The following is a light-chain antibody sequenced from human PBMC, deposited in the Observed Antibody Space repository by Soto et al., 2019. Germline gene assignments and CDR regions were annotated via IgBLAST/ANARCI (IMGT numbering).Light chain of an antibody. J-gene: IGKJ1*01. CDR2: AAS. V-gene: IGKV1-6*01. CDR1: QDIRNK. Sequence: ASQMTQSPSSLSASVGDRVTITCRASQDIRNKLGWFQQKPGKAPELLIYAASNLQSGVPSRFSGSGSGTDFTLTISSLQPEDFANYYCLQDHNYAWTFGQGTKVEIK. CDR3: LQDHNYAWT.